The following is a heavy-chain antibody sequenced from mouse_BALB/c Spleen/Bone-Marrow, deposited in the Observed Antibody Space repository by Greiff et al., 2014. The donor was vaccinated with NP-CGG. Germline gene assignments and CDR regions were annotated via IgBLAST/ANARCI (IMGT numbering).Heavy chain of an antibody. Sequence: EVKLVESGGGLVQPGGSLKLSCAASGFYFSGFWMGWVRQAPGKGLEWIGEINPNSRTINYTPSLKDRFIISRDNAKNTLYLQMSKVRSEDTALYYCARLGYYGGFAYWGQGTLVTVSA. D-gene: IGHD2-3*01. CDR1: GFYFSGFW. V-gene: IGHV4-1*02. CDR3: ARLGYYGGFAY. J-gene: IGHJ3*01. CDR2: INPNSRTI.